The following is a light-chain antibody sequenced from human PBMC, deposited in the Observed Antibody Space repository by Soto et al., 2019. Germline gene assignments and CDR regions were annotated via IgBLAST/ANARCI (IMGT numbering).Light chain of an antibody. CDR3: QSYDSSLSVV. J-gene: IGLJ2*01. Sequence: QSVLTQPPSVSGAPGQRVTISCTGSSSNIGAGYDVYWYQQLPGSAPKLHIYRNTNRPSGVPDRFSGSKSGTSASLAITGLQAEDEADYYCQSYDSSLSVVFGGGTKVTVL. CDR1: SSNIGAGYD. CDR2: RNT. V-gene: IGLV1-40*01.